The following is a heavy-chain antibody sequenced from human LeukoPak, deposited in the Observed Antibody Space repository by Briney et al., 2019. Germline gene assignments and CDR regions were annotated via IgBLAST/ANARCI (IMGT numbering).Heavy chain of an antibody. CDR1: GFTFRSYA. CDR3: ARATNYYDSSGYLYYFDY. V-gene: IGHV3-30*04. J-gene: IGHJ4*02. CDR2: VSHDGSDR. Sequence: GGSLRLSCAASGFTFRSYAMHWARQAPGKGLEWVAVVSHDGSDRFTADSMKGRFTISRDNSKNTLYLYMNSLRTEDTAVYYCARATNYYDSSGYLYYFDYWGQGTLVTVSS. D-gene: IGHD3-22*01.